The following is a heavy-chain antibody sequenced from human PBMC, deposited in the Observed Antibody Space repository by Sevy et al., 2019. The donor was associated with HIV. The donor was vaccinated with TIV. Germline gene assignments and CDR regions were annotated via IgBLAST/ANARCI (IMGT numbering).Heavy chain of an antibody. D-gene: IGHD2-2*02. CDR2: ISGSGGTT. CDR1: GFMFSSYA. CDR3: AAPVHGYKFDAFDI. Sequence: GGSLRLSCAASGFMFSSYAMSWVRQGPGKGLEWVSVISGSGGTTYYEAYVKGRRITTSDNSKNTIFLQIYGLTAADTAVYYCAAPVHGYKFDAFDIWGQGTLVTVSS. V-gene: IGHV3-23*01. J-gene: IGHJ3*02.